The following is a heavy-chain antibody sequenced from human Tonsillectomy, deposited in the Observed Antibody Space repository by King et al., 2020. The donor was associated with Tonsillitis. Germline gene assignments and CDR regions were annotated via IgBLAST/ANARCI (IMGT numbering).Heavy chain of an antibody. CDR2: ISYDGSNK. V-gene: IGHV3-30-3*01. Sequence: VQLVESGGGVVQPGRSLRLSCAASGFTFSSYAMHWVRQAPGKGLEGVAVISYDGSNKYYADSVKGRFTISRDNSKNTLYLQMNSLRAEDTAVYYCARGHYDFWSGYYFDYWGQGTLVTVSS. CDR1: GFTFSSYA. CDR3: ARGHYDFWSGYYFDY. D-gene: IGHD3-3*01. J-gene: IGHJ4*02.